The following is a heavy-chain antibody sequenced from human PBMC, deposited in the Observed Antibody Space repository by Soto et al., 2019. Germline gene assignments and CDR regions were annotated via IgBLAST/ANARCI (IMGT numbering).Heavy chain of an antibody. Sequence: QLQLVQSGAEVREPGSSVKVSCKASAGTFSSYTVIWVRQAPGQGLEWMGGITPTLNIAKYAEKFQGRVTITADESTSTVTMHLSSLRSEDTAVYFCARGYYSGSNPSSFDYWGQRTLVAVSS. CDR3: ARGYYSGSNPSSFDY. D-gene: IGHD1-26*01. V-gene: IGHV1-69*01. J-gene: IGHJ4*02. CDR2: ITPTLNIA. CDR1: AGTFSSYT.